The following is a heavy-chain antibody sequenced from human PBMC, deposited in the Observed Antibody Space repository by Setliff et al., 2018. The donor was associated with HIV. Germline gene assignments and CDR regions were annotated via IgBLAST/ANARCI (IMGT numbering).Heavy chain of an antibody. D-gene: IGHD2-21*02. J-gene: IGHJ4*02. Sequence: PSETLSLTCTVSGGSISTSNYYWGWVRQPPGKGLEWVGNVDYTGSTYYNPSLKSRVTISVDTSKNQFSLRLNSVTAADTALYYCARQGNIVVVTSFDYWGQGTLVTVSS. V-gene: IGHV4-39*07. CDR1: GGSISTSNYY. CDR3: ARQGNIVVVTSFDY. CDR2: VDYTGST.